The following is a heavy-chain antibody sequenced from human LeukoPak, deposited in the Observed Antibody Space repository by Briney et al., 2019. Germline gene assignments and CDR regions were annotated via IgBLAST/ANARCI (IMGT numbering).Heavy chain of an antibody. J-gene: IGHJ4*02. V-gene: IGHV1-18*01. CDR2: ITTYNGNT. CDR3: ARGYDYGDYVRDFDY. CDR1: VYTFTSYP. Sequence: GASVKVSCKASVYTFTSYPISWVRQAPGQGLEWMGWITTYNGNTNYAQKLQGRVTMTTDTSTSTAYMDLRGLRSDDTAVYYCARGYDYGDYVRDFDYWGQGTLVTVSS. D-gene: IGHD4-17*01.